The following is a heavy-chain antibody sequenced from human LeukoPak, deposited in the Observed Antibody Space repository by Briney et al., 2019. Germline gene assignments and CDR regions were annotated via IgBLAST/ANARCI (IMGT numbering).Heavy chain of an antibody. D-gene: IGHD5-18*01. CDR2: INHSGST. V-gene: IGHV4-34*01. Sequence: SETLSLTCAVYGGSFSGYYWSWIRQPPGKGLEWIGEINHSGSTNYNPSLKSRVTISVDTSKNQFSLKLSSVTAADTAVYYCARGKRGYSYVRGEYYFDYWGQGTLVTVSS. CDR3: ARGKRGYSYVRGEYYFDY. J-gene: IGHJ4*02. CDR1: GGSFSGYY.